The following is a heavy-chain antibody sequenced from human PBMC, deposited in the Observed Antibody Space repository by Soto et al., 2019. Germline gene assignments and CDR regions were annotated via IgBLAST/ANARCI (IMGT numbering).Heavy chain of an antibody. V-gene: IGHV4-59*01. J-gene: IGHJ5*02. CDR3: ARGGYYDSSGYYYWFDP. Sequence: SETLSLTCTVSGGSISSYYWSWIRQPPGKGLEWIGYIYYSGSTNYNPSLKSRVTISVDTSKNQSSLKLSSVTAADTAVYYCARGGYYDSSGYYYWFDPWGQGTLVTVS. CDR2: IYYSGST. CDR1: GGSISSYY. D-gene: IGHD3-22*01.